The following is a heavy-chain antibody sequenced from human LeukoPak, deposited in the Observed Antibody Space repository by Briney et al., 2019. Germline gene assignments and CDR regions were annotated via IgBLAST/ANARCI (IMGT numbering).Heavy chain of an antibody. V-gene: IGHV4-59*12. CDR2: MYYTGST. CDR3: AREIARYSGNGGYFDY. D-gene: IGHD1-26*01. J-gene: IGHJ4*02. Sequence: PSETLSLTCTVSGGSISSYYWSWIRQPPGKGLEWIGDMYYTGSTNYNPSLKSRATISVGTSKNQFSLKLSSVTAADTAVYYCAREIARYSGNGGYFDYWGQGTLVTVSS. CDR1: GGSISSYY.